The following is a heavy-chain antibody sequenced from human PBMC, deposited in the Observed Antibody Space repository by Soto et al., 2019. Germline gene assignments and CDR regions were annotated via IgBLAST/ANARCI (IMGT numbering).Heavy chain of an antibody. D-gene: IGHD4-17*01. CDR3: ARDRSLYGDNDAFEI. CDR1: GYTFTSYG. V-gene: IGHV1-18*01. Sequence: GASVKVSCKASGYTFTSYGISWVRQAPGQGLEWMGWISAYNGNTNYAQKLQGRVTMTTDTSTSTAYMELRSLRSDDTAVYYCARDRSLYGDNDAFEIWGQGTMVTVSS. J-gene: IGHJ3*02. CDR2: ISAYNGNT.